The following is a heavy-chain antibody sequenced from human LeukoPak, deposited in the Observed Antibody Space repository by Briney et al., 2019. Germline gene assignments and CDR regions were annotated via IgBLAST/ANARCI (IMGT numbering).Heavy chain of an antibody. V-gene: IGHV1-46*01. CDR3: ARGQILSRGWYKHFDY. CDR1: GYTFTSYY. J-gene: IGHJ4*02. Sequence: VASVKVSCKASGYTFTSYYMHWVRQAPGQGLEWMGIINPSGGSTSYAQKFQGRVTMTRDTPTSTVYMELSSLRSEDTAVYYCARGQILSRGWYKHFDYWGQGTLVTVSS. D-gene: IGHD6-19*01. CDR2: INPSGGST.